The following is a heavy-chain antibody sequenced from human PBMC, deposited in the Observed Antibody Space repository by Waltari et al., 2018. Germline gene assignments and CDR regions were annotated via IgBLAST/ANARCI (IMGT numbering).Heavy chain of an antibody. D-gene: IGHD2-8*02. CDR2: ISWSGGSI. CDR3: ARVDDHYTGLTYYFDY. CDR1: GFTFDDYG. V-gene: IGHV3-20*01. J-gene: IGHJ4*02. Sequence: EVQLVESGGGVVRPGGSLRLSCAASGFTFDDYGMSWVRQVPGKGWEWVSGISWSGGSIGYADSVKGRFTISRDNAKNPLYLQINSLRAEDTALYHCARVDDHYTGLTYYFDYWGQGALVTVSS.